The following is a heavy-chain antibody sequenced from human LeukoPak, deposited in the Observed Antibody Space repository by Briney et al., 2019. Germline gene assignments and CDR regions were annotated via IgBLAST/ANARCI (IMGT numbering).Heavy chain of an antibody. V-gene: IGHV4-31*03. J-gene: IGHJ5*02. CDR3: ARAYSGYGRWFDP. CDR2: IYYSGST. D-gene: IGHD5-12*01. CDR1: GGSISSSSYS. Sequence: SETLSLTCTVSGGSISSSSYSWGWIRQHPGKGLEWIGYIYYSGSTYYNPSLKSRVTISVDTSKNQFSLKLSSVTAADTAVYYCARAYSGYGRWFDPWGQGTLVTVSS.